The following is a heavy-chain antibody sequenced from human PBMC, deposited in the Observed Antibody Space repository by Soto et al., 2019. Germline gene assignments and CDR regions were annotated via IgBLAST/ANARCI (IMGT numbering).Heavy chain of an antibody. D-gene: IGHD2-2*01. CDR1: GFTFSNAW. Sequence: PVGSLRLSCAASGFTFSNAWMSWVRQAPGKGLEWVGRIKSKTGGGTTDYAAPVKGRFTISRDDSKNTLYLQMNSLKTEDTAVYYCTTEDPIVVVQGGGFDYWGQGTLVTVSS. J-gene: IGHJ4*02. CDR3: TTEDPIVVVQGGGFDY. V-gene: IGHV3-15*01. CDR2: IKSKTGGGTT.